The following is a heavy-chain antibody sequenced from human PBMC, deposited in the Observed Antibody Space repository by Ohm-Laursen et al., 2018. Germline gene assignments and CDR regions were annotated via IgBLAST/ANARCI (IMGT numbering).Heavy chain of an antibody. CDR1: GGSISSYY. J-gene: IGHJ3*02. CDR2: IYTSGST. D-gene: IGHD2-2*01. CDR3: ARDFPGYCSSTSCYPVDDAFDI. Sequence: GTLSLTCPASGGSISSYYWSWIRQPAGKGLEWIGRIYTSGSTNYNPSLKSRVTMSVDTSKNQFSLKLSSVTAAGTAVYYCARDFPGYCSSTSCYPVDDAFDIWGQGTMVTVSS. V-gene: IGHV4-4*07.